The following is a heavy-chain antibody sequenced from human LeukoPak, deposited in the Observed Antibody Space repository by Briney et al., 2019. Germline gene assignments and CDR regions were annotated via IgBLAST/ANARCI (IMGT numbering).Heavy chain of an antibody. J-gene: IGHJ4*02. V-gene: IGHV3-30*18. Sequence: GGSLRLSCAASGFTFSSYGMHWVRQAPGKGLEWVAVISYDGSNKYYADSVKGRFTISRDNSKNTLYLQMNSLRAEETAVYYCAKDLGVVVTTFDYWGQGTLVTVSS. CDR2: ISYDGSNK. CDR1: GFTFSSYG. CDR3: AKDLGVVVTTFDY. D-gene: IGHD3-22*01.